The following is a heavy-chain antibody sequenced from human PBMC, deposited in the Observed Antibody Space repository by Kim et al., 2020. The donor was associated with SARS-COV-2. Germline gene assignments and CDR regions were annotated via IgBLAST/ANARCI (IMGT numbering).Heavy chain of an antibody. CDR2: IWYDGSNK. D-gene: IGHD3-10*01. Sequence: GGSLRLSCAASGFTFSSYGMHWVCQAPGKGLEWVAVIWYDGSNKYYADSVKGRFTISRDNSKNTLYLQMNSLRAEDTAVYYCARDTKVTMVRGVITTHAFDIWGQGTMVTVSS. CDR3: ARDTKVTMVRGVITTHAFDI. CDR1: GFTFSSYG. J-gene: IGHJ3*02. V-gene: IGHV3-33*01.